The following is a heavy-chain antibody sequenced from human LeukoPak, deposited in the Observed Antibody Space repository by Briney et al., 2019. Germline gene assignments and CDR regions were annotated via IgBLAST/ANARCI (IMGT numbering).Heavy chain of an antibody. J-gene: IGHJ4*02. CDR2: ISAYNGNI. CDR1: GYTFTIYG. CDR3: ARGYYDILTGPVPIDY. V-gene: IGHV1-18*01. Sequence: ASVKVSFKASGYTFTIYGLSWVRQAPGPGVEWMGWISAYNGNIKYTQKLQGRVTITTDTSTSTAYMELRSLRSDDTAVYYCARGYYDILTGPVPIDYWGQGTLVTVSS. D-gene: IGHD3-9*01.